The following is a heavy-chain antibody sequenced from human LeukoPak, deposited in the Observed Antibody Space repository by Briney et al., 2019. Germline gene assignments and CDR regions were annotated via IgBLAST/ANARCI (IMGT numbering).Heavy chain of an antibody. CDR2: ISSSSSYI. CDR3: ARERSKRWLQFSRRGGFEYNWFDP. J-gene: IGHJ5*02. CDR1: GFTFSSYS. Sequence: AGGSLRLSCAASGFTFSSYSMNWVRQAPGKGLEWVSSISSSSSYIYYADSVKGRFTISRDNAKNSLYLQMNSLRAEDTAVYYCARERSKRWLQFSRRGGFEYNWFDPWGQGTLVTVSS. V-gene: IGHV3-21*01. D-gene: IGHD5-12*01.